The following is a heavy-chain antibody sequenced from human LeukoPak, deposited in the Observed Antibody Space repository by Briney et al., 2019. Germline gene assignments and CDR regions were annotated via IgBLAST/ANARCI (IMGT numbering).Heavy chain of an antibody. CDR1: GYTFTGYY. D-gene: IGHD1-26*01. CDR2: INPNSGGT. V-gene: IGHV1-2*02. J-gene: IGHJ3*02. CDR3: ARDWGPLRRWEPSAFDI. Sequence: ASVKVSCKASGYTFTGYYMHWVRQAPGQGLEWMGWINPNSGGTNYAQKFQGRVTMTRDTSISTAYMELSRLRSDDTAVYYCARDWGPLRRWEPSAFDIWGQGTMVTVSS.